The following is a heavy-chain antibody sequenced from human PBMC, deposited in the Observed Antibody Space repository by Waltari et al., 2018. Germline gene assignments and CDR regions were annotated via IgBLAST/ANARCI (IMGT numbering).Heavy chain of an antibody. D-gene: IGHD1-26*01. V-gene: IGHV1-2*02. CDR1: GYIFTAYY. J-gene: IGHJ4*02. CDR2: INPNSGGT. Sequence: QVQLLQSGAEVKKPGASVKVSCKASGYIFTAYYMHWVAQAPGQGLEWMGWINPNSGGTNYAQKFQGRVTMTRDTSISTAYMELSRLRSDDTAVYYCARDFHSGSYWGYYFDYWGQGTLVTVSS. CDR3: ARDFHSGSYWGYYFDY.